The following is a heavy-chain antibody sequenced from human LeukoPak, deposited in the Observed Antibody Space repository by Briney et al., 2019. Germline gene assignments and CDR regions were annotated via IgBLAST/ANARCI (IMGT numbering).Heavy chain of an antibody. V-gene: IGHV3-30*02. Sequence: GGSLRLSCAASGFTFSSYGMHWVRQAPGKGLEWVAFIRYDGSNKYYADSVKGRFTISRDNSKNTLYLQMNSLRAEDTAVYYCAKETVRQQLVHNWFDPWGQGTLVTVSS. D-gene: IGHD6-13*01. CDR2: IRYDGSNK. CDR1: GFTFSSYG. CDR3: AKETVRQQLVHNWFDP. J-gene: IGHJ5*02.